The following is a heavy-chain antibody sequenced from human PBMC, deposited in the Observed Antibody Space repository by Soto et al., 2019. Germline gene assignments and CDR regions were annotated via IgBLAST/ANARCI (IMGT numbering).Heavy chain of an antibody. CDR2: ISAYNGNT. D-gene: IGHD2-15*01. V-gene: IGHV1-18*04. CDR3: ARDGQDIVVVVAATGNWFDP. Sequence: ASVKVSCKASGYTFTSYGISWVRQAPGQGLEWMGWISAYNGNTNYAQKLQGRVTMTTDTSTSTAYMELRSLRSDDTAVYYCARDGQDIVVVVAATGNWFDPWGRGTLVTVS. J-gene: IGHJ5*02. CDR1: GYTFTSYG.